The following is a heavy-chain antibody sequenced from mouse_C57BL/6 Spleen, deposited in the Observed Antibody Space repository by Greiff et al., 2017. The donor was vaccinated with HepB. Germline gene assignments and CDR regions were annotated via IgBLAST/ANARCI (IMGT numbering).Heavy chain of an antibody. CDR3: ARSDWEGWYFDV. V-gene: IGHV1-18*01. D-gene: IGHD4-1*01. CDR2: INPNNGGT. J-gene: IGHJ1*03. Sequence: EVQLQQSGPELVKPGASVKIPCKASGYTFTDYNMDWVKQSHGKSLEWIGDINPNNGGTICNQKFKGKATLTVDKSSSTAYMELRSLTSEDTAVYYCARSDWEGWYFDVWGTGTTVTVSS. CDR1: GYTFTDYN.